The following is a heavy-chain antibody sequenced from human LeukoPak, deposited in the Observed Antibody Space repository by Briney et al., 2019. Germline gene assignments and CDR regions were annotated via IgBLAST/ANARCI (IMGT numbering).Heavy chain of an antibody. CDR3: VRGAGATISYYHYYMDV. CDR2: MNPNSGNT. CDR1: GYTFTNYY. D-gene: IGHD1-26*01. V-gene: IGHV1-8*03. J-gene: IGHJ6*03. Sequence: GASVKVSCKASGYTFTNYYMHWVRQAPGQGLEWVGWMNPNSGNTGYAQKFQGRVTITRNTSISTAYMELSSLRSEDTAVYYCVRGAGATISYYHYYMDVWGKGTTVTVSS.